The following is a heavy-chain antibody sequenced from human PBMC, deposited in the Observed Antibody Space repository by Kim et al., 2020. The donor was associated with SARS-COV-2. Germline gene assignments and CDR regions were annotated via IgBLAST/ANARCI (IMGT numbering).Heavy chain of an antibody. D-gene: IGHD3-10*01. Sequence: YYADSVKGRLTISRDNSENILFLQMTSLRAEDTAIYYCGDYPGAGSHFTYWGPGTLVTVSS. J-gene: IGHJ4*02. CDR3: GDYPGAGSHFTY. V-gene: IGHV3-23*05.